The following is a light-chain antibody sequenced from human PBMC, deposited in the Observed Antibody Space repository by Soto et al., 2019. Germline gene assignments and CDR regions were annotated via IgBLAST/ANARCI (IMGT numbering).Light chain of an antibody. V-gene: IGLV2-11*01. J-gene: IGLJ2*01. Sequence: QSALTQPRSVSGSPGQSVTISCTGSSSDVGGYSHVSWFQQHPGKAPKLMIYDVTKRPSGVPDRFSGSKSGNTASLTISGLQAEDESDYYCCSFAGTYTIFGGGTK. CDR1: SSDVGGYSH. CDR2: DVT. CDR3: CSFAGTYTI.